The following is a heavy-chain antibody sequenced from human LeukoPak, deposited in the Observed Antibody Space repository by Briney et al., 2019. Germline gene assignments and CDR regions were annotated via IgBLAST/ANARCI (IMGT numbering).Heavy chain of an antibody. CDR2: ISYDGSNK. V-gene: IGHV3-30-3*01. D-gene: IGHD3-22*01. J-gene: IGHJ6*02. Sequence: GGSLRLTCAASGFTFSSYAMHWVRQAPGKGLEWVAVISYDGSNKYYADSVKGRFTISRDNSKNTLYLQMNSLRAEDTAVYYCARDLRITMIVVVIRHYYGMDVWGQGTTVTVSS. CDR3: ARDLRITMIVVVIRHYYGMDV. CDR1: GFTFSSYA.